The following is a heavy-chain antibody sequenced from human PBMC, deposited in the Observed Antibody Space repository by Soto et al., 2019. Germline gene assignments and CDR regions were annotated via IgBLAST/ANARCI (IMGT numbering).Heavy chain of an antibody. D-gene: IGHD3-22*01. J-gene: IGHJ6*02. CDR3: ARDFVESSGSYCSYHYAMDV. CDR1: GGSISTYY. V-gene: IGHV4-4*07. Sequence: SETLSLTCTVSGGSISTYYWNWIRQPAGKGLEWIGRIYASGSTNYNPSLKSRVIMSVDTSKKQFSLKLRSVTAADTAVYYCARDFVESSGSYCSYHYAMDVWGPGTTVTVSS. CDR2: IYASGST.